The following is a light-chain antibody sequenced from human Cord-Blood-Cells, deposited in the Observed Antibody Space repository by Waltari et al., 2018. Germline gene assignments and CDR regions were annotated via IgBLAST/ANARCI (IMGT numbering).Light chain of an antibody. V-gene: IGKV1-39*01. CDR2: AAS. J-gene: IGKJ2*01. Sequence: DIQMTQSPSSLSASVGDRVTITCRASQSISSYLNWYQQKPGKAPKLLIYAASSLQSGVPSRFSGCGSGTDFTLTISSLQPEDFATYYCQQSYSTLMYTFGQGTKLEIK. CDR1: QSISSY. CDR3: QQSYSTLMYT.